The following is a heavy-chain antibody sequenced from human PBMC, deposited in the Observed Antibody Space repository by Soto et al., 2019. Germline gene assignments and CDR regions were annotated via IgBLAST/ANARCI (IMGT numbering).Heavy chain of an antibody. CDR1: GGSFSGYY. V-gene: IGHV4-34*01. Sequence: SETLSLTCTVAGGSFSGYYWSWIRQPPGKGLEWIGEINHSGSTNYNPSLKSRVTISVDTSKNQFSLKLSSVTAADTAVYYCARERVKYSGWPDYWGQGTLVTVSS. D-gene: IGHD5-12*01. CDR2: INHSGST. J-gene: IGHJ4*02. CDR3: ARERVKYSGWPDY.